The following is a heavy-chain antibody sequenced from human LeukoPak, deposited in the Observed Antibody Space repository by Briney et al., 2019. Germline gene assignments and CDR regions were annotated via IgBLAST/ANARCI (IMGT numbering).Heavy chain of an antibody. CDR3: ARDNSVRDEAWWFNP. Sequence: GGSLRLSCAASGFTFSDYSMHWVRQAPGKGLNWVAFIRYDGNNKYYADSVKGRFTISRDNSKNMLYLEMNSLSTEDTAVYYCARDNSVRDEAWWFNPWGQGTLVTVSS. CDR2: IRYDGNNK. J-gene: IGHJ5*02. V-gene: IGHV3-30*02. D-gene: IGHD5-24*01. CDR1: GFTFSDYS.